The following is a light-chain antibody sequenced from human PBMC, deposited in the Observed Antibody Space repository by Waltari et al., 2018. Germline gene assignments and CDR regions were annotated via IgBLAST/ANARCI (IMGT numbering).Light chain of an antibody. V-gene: IGLV2-14*01. CDR3: SSYASSK. CDR1: SSDIGGHNY. J-gene: IGLJ2*01. Sequence: QSALTQPASVSGSPGQTITIPCTGTSSDIGGHNYVSWYQQHPGKAPKLMIYDVVKRPSGVSNRFSGSKSGNTASLTISRLQAEDDAIYYCSSYASSKFGGGTKLTVL. CDR2: DVV.